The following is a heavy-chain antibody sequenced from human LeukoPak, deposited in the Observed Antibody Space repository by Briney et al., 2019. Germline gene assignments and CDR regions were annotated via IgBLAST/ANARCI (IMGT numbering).Heavy chain of an antibody. Sequence: SVKVSCKASGGTFSSYAISWVRQAPGQGLEWMGGIIPIFGTANYAQKFQGRVTITAVESTSTAYMELSSLRSEDTAVYYCARDIVEMATNAISGDLHWFDPWGQGTLVTVSS. CDR2: IIPIFGTA. D-gene: IGHD5-24*01. CDR3: ARDIVEMATNAISGDLHWFDP. CDR1: GGTFSSYA. V-gene: IGHV1-69*13. J-gene: IGHJ5*02.